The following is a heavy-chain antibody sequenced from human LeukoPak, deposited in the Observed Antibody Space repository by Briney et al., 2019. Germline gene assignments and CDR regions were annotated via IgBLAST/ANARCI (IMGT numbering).Heavy chain of an antibody. CDR1: GFTFSSYA. CDR2: ISGGGGST. D-gene: IGHD3-9*01. V-gene: IGHV3-23*01. J-gene: IGHJ4*02. CDR3: AKEHEYYDILTGYSYYFDY. Sequence: GGSLRLSCAASGFTFSSYAMSWVRQFPGKGLEWVSAISGGGGSTYYADSVKGRFTISRDNSKNTLYLQMNSLRAEDTAVYYCAKEHEYYDILTGYSYYFDYWGQGTLVTVSS.